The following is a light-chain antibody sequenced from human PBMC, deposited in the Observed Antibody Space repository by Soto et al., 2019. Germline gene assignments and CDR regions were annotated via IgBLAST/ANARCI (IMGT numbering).Light chain of an antibody. V-gene: IGKV1-9*01. CDR2: AAS. CDR3: QQLNSYPIFT. CDR1: QVISSS. J-gene: IGKJ3*01. Sequence: DIQLTQSPSFLSASVGDRVTITCRASQVISSSLAWYQQKPGKAPKLLIYAASTLQSGVPSRFSGSGSGTDFTLTISSLQPEDFATYYCQQLNSYPIFTFGPGTKVDIK.